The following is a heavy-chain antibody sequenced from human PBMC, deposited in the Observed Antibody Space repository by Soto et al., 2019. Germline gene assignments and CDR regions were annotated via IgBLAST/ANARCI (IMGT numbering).Heavy chain of an antibody. CDR3: ARDSGYGSVYNWFDP. J-gene: IGHJ5*02. V-gene: IGHV1-18*01. CDR1: GYTFTSYG. Sequence: ASVKVSCKASGYTFTSYGISWVRQAPGQGLEWMGWISAYNGNTNYAQKLQGRVTMTTDTSTSTAYMELRSLRSDDTAVYYCARDSGYGSVYNWFDPWGQGTLVIVSS. D-gene: IGHD3-10*01. CDR2: ISAYNGNT.